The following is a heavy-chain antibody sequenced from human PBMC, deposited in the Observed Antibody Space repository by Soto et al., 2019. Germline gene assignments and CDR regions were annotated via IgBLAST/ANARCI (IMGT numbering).Heavy chain of an antibody. CDR2: INPATGAA. D-gene: IGHD3-3*01. Sequence: QLHLVQSGAVVKKPGASVTVSCSASGYPVTAYYMHWVRQAPGRGLEWMGGINPATGAAKYTQTFQGGVTMTRETSTSTVFMELSGLTSEDTAGFYWARGGGVGVAGSAAFDMWGQGTLVTVSS. J-gene: IGHJ3*02. CDR3: ARGGGVGVAGSAAFDM. V-gene: IGHV1-2*02. CDR1: GYPVTAYY.